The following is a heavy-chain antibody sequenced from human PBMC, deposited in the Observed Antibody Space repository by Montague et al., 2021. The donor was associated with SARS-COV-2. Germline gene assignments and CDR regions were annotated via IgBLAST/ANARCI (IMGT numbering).Heavy chain of an antibody. CDR2: IYYSGTT. D-gene: IGHD3-10*01. CDR1: SGSIISSGYY. J-gene: IGHJ4*02. Sequence: SLTFSVSSGSIISSGYYWGWIRQPPGKELEWIGNIYYSGTTYYNPSLQSRGTISVDTSKNHLSLRLSSVTAADTAVYFCARGMIRGVTTPFDYWGQGSQVTVSS. CDR3: ARGMIRGVTTPFDY. V-gene: IGHV4-39*02.